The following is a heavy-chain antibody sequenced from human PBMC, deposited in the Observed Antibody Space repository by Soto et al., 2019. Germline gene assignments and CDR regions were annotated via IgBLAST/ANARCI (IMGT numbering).Heavy chain of an antibody. CDR1: GFTISSYG. Sequence: GESLRLSCGASGFTISSYGLSWVREPPGKGLEWVSAIRGSGGSTYYADSVKGRFTISRDNSKNTLYLQMNSLRAEDTAVYYCAKELYSYGYWYFDLWGRGTLVTVSS. J-gene: IGHJ2*01. CDR3: AKELYSYGYWYFDL. D-gene: IGHD5-18*01. CDR2: IRGSGGST. V-gene: IGHV3-23*01.